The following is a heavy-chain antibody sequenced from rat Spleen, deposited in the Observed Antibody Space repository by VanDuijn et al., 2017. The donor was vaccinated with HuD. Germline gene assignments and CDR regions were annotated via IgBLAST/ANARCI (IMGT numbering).Heavy chain of an antibody. J-gene: IGHJ2*01. Sequence: EVQLVESDGGLVQPGRSLKLSCATSGFTFSDFYMAWVRQAPTKGLEWVATISYDGSRTYYRDSVKGRFTISRDNGKSTLYLQMDSLRSEDTASYYCARHGTGEGPYYFDYWGQGVMVTVSS. CDR1: GFTFSDFY. V-gene: IGHV5-29*01. CDR3: ARHGTGEGPYYFDY. CDR2: ISYDGSRT. D-gene: IGHD3-1*01.